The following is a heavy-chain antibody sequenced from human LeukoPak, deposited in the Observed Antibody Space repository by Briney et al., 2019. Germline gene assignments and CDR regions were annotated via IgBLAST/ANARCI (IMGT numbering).Heavy chain of an antibody. CDR1: GGSISSGGYS. J-gene: IGHJ4*02. CDR3: TRSPDY. Sequence: SETLSLTCAVSGGSISSGGYSWSWIRQPPGKGLEWIGYIYHSGSTYYNPSLKSRVTISVDRSKNQFSLKLSSVTAADTAVYYCTRSPDYWGQGTLVTVSS. CDR2: IYHSGST. V-gene: IGHV4-30-2*01.